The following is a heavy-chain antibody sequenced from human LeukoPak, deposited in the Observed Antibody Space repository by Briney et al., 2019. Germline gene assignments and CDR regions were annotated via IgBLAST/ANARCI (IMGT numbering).Heavy chain of an antibody. V-gene: IGHV3-21*01. CDR3: ARIIGAGADY. CDR1: GFTFSSYS. Sequence: GGSLRLSCAASGFTFSSYSMNWVRQAPGKGLEWVSSISSSSSYIYYADSVKGRFTISRDTAKNSLYLQMNSLRAEDTAVYYCARIIGAGADYWGQGTLVTVSS. J-gene: IGHJ4*02. CDR2: ISSSSSYI. D-gene: IGHD6-13*01.